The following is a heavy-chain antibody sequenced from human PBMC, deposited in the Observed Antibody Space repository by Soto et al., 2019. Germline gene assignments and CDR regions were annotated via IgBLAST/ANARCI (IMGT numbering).Heavy chain of an antibody. CDR2: IRSKANSYAT. Sequence: GGSLTLSCAASGFTFIGSAMHWVRQASGKGLEWVGRIRSKANSYATAYAASVKGRFTISRDDSKNTAYLQMNSLKTEYTAVYYFTSPMGDYGDYYYYGMDVWGQGTTVTVSS. V-gene: IGHV3-73*01. J-gene: IGHJ6*02. D-gene: IGHD4-17*01. CDR1: GFTFIGSA. CDR3: TSPMGDYGDYYYYGMDV.